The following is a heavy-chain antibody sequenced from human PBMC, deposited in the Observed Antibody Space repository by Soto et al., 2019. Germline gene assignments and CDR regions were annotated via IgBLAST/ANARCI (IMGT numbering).Heavy chain of an antibody. J-gene: IGHJ4*02. CDR3: ARAPLFCTNGVCYTAHFDY. CDR1: GGTFSSYA. CDR2: IIPIFGTA. D-gene: IGHD2-8*01. V-gene: IGHV1-69*13. Sequence: GASVKVSCKASGGTFSSYAISWVRQAPGQGLEWMGGIIPIFGTANYAQKFQGRVTITADESTSTAYMELSSLRSEDTAVYYCARAPLFCTNGVCYTAHFDYWGQGTLVTVSS.